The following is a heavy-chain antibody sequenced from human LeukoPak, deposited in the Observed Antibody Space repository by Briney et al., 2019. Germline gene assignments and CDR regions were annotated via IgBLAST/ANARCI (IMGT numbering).Heavy chain of an antibody. D-gene: IGHD6-6*01. CDR2: INPSGGST. CDR1: GYTFTSYY. Sequence: ASVKVSCKASGYTFTSYYMHWVRQAPGQGLEWMGIINPSGGSTSYAQKFQGRVTMARDMSTSTVYMELSSLRSEDTAVYYCARDTEYSSSSLGRVVGYWGQGTLVTVSS. CDR3: ARDTEYSSSSLGRVVGY. J-gene: IGHJ4*02. V-gene: IGHV1-46*01.